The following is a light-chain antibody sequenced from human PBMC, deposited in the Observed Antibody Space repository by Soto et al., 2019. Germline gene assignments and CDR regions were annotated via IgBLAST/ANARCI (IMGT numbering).Light chain of an antibody. CDR3: CSFAGSNTYVV. CDR2: EVS. V-gene: IGLV2-14*01. J-gene: IGLJ2*01. CDR1: SSDVGGYNY. Sequence: QSALTQPASVSGSPGQSITISCTGTSSDVGGYNYVSWYQQHPGKAPKLMIYEVSNRPSGVSNRFSGSKSGNTASLTISGLQAEDEADYYCCSFAGSNTYVVFGGGTKLTVL.